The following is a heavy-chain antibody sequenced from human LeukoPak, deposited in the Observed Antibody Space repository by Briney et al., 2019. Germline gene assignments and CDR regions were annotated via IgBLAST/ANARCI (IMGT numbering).Heavy chain of an antibody. CDR2: IYYTGST. J-gene: IGHJ4*02. CDR1: GGSISSYY. CDR3: ARVSLVIDY. Sequence: PSETLSLTCTVSGGSISSYYWNWIRQPPGKGLEWIGYIYYTGSTNYNPSLKSRVTFSVDTSKNEISLKLSSVTAADTAVYYCARVSLVIDYWGPGTLVTVSS. V-gene: IGHV4-59*01.